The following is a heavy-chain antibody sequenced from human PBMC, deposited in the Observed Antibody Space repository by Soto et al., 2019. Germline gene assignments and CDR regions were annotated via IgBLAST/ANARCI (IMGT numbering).Heavy chain of an antibody. CDR3: ARDLAMVS. Sequence: APVKVSCKASGYTLTVYYIHWVRQAPGQGLEWMGWINPNSGGTNYAQKFQGRVTITADESTSTAYMELSSLRSEDTAVYYCARDLAMVSWGQGTLVTVSA. V-gene: IGHV1-2*02. D-gene: IGHD5-18*01. CDR2: INPNSGGT. CDR1: GYTLTVYY. J-gene: IGHJ4*02.